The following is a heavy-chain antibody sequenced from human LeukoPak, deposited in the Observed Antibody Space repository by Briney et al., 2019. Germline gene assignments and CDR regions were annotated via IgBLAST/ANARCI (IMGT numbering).Heavy chain of an antibody. Sequence: SETLSLTCTVSGGSISSYYWSWIRQPPGKGLEWIGYIYYSGSTNYNPPLKSRVTISVDTSENQFSLKLSSVTAADTAVYYCAIGGGRYYYDSSGYYYIDYWGQGTLVTVSS. D-gene: IGHD3-22*01. CDR3: AIGGGRYYYDSSGYYYIDY. J-gene: IGHJ4*02. V-gene: IGHV4-59*01. CDR1: GGSISSYY. CDR2: IYYSGST.